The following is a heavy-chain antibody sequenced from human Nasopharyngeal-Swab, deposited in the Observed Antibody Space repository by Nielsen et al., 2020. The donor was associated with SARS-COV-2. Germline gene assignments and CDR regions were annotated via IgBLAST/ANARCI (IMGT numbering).Heavy chain of an antibody. J-gene: IGHJ6*02. V-gene: IGHV1-46*01. Sequence: ASVKVSCKASGYTFTSYYLHWVRQAPGQGLEWMGIINPTDSRTSYAQKFEGRVTMTRVTSTSTVYMELNSLRSEDTAVYYCARVLPFRITGTSGMDVWGQGTTVTVSS. CDR1: GYTFTSYY. D-gene: IGHD1-7*01. CDR2: INPTDSRT. CDR3: ARVLPFRITGTSGMDV.